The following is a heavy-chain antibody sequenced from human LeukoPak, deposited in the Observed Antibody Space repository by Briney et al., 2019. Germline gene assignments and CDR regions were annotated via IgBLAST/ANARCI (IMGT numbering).Heavy chain of an antibody. CDR3: AKDPTFYDSSGYYLT. D-gene: IGHD3-22*01. V-gene: IGHV3-23*01. J-gene: IGHJ5*02. Sequence: GGSLRLSCAASGFTFSNYAMTWVRQAPGKGLEWVSGISDGGGSTYYADSVKGRFTISRDNSKNTLYLQMNSLRAEDTAVYYCAKDPTFYDSSGYYLTWGQGTLVTVSS. CDR2: ISDGGGST. CDR1: GFTFSNYA.